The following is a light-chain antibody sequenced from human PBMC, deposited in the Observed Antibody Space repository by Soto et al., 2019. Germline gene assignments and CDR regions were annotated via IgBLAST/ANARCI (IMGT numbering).Light chain of an antibody. CDR2: EAT. V-gene: IGLV2-14*01. CDR3: TSSTITSIYV. Sequence: QSALAQPASMSGSPGQSITISCTGASSDIGRYNFVSWYQHHPGKAPKLIIYEATKRPSGVSYRFSGSKSGNTASLTISGLQAEDEADYYCTSSTITSIYVFGNGTKVTV. J-gene: IGLJ1*01. CDR1: SSDIGRYNF.